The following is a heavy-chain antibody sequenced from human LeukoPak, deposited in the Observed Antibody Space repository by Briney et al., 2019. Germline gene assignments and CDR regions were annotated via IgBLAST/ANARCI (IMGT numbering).Heavy chain of an antibody. CDR3: AIMGRKWELLHDY. CDR1: GGTFSSYA. J-gene: IGHJ4*02. D-gene: IGHD1-26*01. V-gene: IGHV1-69*04. CDR2: IIPILGIA. Sequence: ASVKVSCKASGGTFSSYAISWVRQAPGQGLEWMGRIIPILGIANYAQKFQGRVTITADKSTSTAYMELSSLRSEDTAVYYCAIMGRKWELLHDYWGQGTLVTVSP.